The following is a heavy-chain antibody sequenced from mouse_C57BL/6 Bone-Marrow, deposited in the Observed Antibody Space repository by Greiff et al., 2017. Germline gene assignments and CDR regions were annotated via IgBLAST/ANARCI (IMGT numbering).Heavy chain of an antibody. Sequence: VQLQQSGAELVMPGASVKLSCKASGYTFTSYWMHWVKQRPGQGLEWIGEIDPSDSYTNYNQKFKGKSTLTVDQSSSTAYMQLSSLTSEDSAVYYCARWAMDYWGQGTSVTVSS. CDR2: IDPSDSYT. V-gene: IGHV1-69*01. CDR3: ARWAMDY. J-gene: IGHJ4*01. CDR1: GYTFTSYW.